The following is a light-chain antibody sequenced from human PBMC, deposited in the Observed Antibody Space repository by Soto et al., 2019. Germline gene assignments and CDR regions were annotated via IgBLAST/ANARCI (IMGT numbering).Light chain of an antibody. CDR1: TSDLGRYNY. CDR2: EVR. J-gene: IGLJ3*02. V-gene: IGLV2-8*01. Sequence: QSALTQPPSASGSPGQSVTISCTGTTSDLGRYNYVSWYQQHPGTAPKLIIYEVRKRPSGVPDRFSASKSANSASLTVSGLQPEDEADYYCGSYGGSNNWVFGGGTKLTVL. CDR3: GSYGGSNNWV.